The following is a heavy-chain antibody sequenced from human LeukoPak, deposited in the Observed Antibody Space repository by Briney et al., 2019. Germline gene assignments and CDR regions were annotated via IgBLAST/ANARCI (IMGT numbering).Heavy chain of an antibody. CDR3: AKSKSSSSGSNYMDV. CDR2: ISWDGGST. CDR1: GFTFDDYA. J-gene: IGHJ6*03. V-gene: IGHV3-43D*03. D-gene: IGHD6-6*01. Sequence: GGSLRLSCAAFGFTFDDYAMHWVRQAPGKGLEWVSVISWDGGSTYYADSVKGRFTISRDNSKNSLYLQMNSLRAEDTALYYCAKSKSSSSGSNYMDVWGKGTTVTVS.